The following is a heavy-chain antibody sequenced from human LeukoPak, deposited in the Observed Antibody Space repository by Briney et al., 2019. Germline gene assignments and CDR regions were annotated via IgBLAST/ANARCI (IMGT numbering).Heavy chain of an antibody. CDR1: GYSFTSYW. V-gene: IGHV5-51*01. CDR3: ARLYYYDSSGYSAFDY. Sequence: GESLKISCKGSGYSFTSYWIGWVRQMPGKGLEWMGIIYPGDSDTRYSPSFQGQVTIPADKSISTAYLQWSSLKASDTAMYYCARLYYYDSSGYSAFDYWGQGTLVTVSS. CDR2: IYPGDSDT. D-gene: IGHD3-22*01. J-gene: IGHJ4*02.